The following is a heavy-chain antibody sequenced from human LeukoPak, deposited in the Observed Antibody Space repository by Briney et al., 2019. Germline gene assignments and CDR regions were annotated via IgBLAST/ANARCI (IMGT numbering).Heavy chain of an antibody. CDR1: GFTFSSYW. V-gene: IGHV3-21*01. CDR2: ISSSSSYI. J-gene: IGHJ4*02. Sequence: GGSLRLSCAASGFTFSSYWMNWVRQAPGKGLEWVSSISSSSSYIYYADSVKGRFTISRDNAKNSLYLQMNSLRAEDTAVYYCARDIRAAYDSPKWGQGTLVTVSS. D-gene: IGHD3-22*01. CDR3: ARDIRAAYDSPK.